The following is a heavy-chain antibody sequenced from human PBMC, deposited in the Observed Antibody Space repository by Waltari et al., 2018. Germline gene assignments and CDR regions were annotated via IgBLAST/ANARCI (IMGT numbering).Heavy chain of an antibody. Sequence: EVQLVESGGGLVQPGGSLRLSCAASGFTFSNYWMHWVRPGPGKGLGLVSRVNRDASTTTYADSVKGRFTISRDNAKNTLYLQMNSLRDDDTAVYYCGRSGKPGGVDVWGQGTTVTVSS. V-gene: IGHV3-74*01. J-gene: IGHJ6*02. CDR1: GFTFSNYW. CDR3: GRSGKPGGVDV. CDR2: VNRDASTT.